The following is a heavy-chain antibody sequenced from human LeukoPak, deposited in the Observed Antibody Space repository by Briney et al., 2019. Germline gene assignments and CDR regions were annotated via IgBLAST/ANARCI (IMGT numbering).Heavy chain of an antibody. V-gene: IGHV4-59*08. CDR2: IYYSGST. Sequence: SETLSLTCTVSGGSISSYYWSWIRQPPGKGLEWIGNIYYSGSTNYNPSLKSRVTISVDTSKNQFSLKLSSVTAADTAIYYCARSYCSGGSCWVYFDYWGQGTLVTVSS. CDR3: ARSYCSGGSCWVYFDY. CDR1: GGSISSYY. J-gene: IGHJ4*02. D-gene: IGHD2-15*01.